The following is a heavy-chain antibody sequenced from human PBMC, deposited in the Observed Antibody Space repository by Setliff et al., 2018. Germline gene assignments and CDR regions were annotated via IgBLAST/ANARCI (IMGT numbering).Heavy chain of an antibody. Sequence: ASVKVSCKASGYTFTSYSMHWVRQAPGQSLEWMGWINAGNGNTKYSQKFQGRVTITADKSTSTAYMELSSLRSEDTAVYYCARGRHPPWSGYPYYYMDVWGKGTTVTVSS. J-gene: IGHJ6*03. V-gene: IGHV1-3*01. CDR3: ARGRHPPWSGYPYYYMDV. CDR1: GYTFTSYS. CDR2: INAGNGNT. D-gene: IGHD3-3*01.